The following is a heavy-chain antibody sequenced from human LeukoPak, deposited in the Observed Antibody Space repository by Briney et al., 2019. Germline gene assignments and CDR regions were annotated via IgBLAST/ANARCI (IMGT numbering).Heavy chain of an antibody. Sequence: SETLSLTCDVSGDSISSSNWWSWVRQPPGKGLEWIGEIYHSGSTNYNPSLKSRVTISVDTSKNQFSLKVSSVTAADTAVYYCARGPSRDGYRFDYWGQGTLVTVSS. D-gene: IGHD5-24*01. V-gene: IGHV4-4*02. CDR1: GDSISSSNW. CDR2: IYHSGST. J-gene: IGHJ4*02. CDR3: ARGPSRDGYRFDY.